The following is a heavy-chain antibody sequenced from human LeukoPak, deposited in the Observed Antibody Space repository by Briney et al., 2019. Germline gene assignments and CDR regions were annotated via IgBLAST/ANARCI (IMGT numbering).Heavy chain of an antibody. Sequence: PGGSLRLSCAASGFTFSSYWMSWVRQAPGKGLEWVANIKQDGSEKYYVDSVKGRFTISRDNAKNSLYLQMNSLRAEDTAVYYCARGGRRAAATGSDYWGQGTLVTVSS. V-gene: IGHV3-7*01. CDR3: ARGGRRAAATGSDY. D-gene: IGHD6-13*01. CDR1: GFTFSSYW. CDR2: IKQDGSEK. J-gene: IGHJ4*02.